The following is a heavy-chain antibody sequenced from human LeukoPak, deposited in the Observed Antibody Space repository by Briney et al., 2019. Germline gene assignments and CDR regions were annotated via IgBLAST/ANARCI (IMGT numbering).Heavy chain of an antibody. Sequence: SETLSLTCSVSGGSISSTSYYWGWIRQPPGKGLEWIGTIYYSGSTYYNPSLRRRVTISVDTSKSQLSLKLSSVTAADTAVYYCARHVKQQLVSCHYYYYMDVWGKGTTVTISS. J-gene: IGHJ6*03. CDR2: IYYSGST. CDR1: GGSISSTSYY. D-gene: IGHD6-13*01. V-gene: IGHV4-39*01. CDR3: ARHVKQQLVSCHYYYYMDV.